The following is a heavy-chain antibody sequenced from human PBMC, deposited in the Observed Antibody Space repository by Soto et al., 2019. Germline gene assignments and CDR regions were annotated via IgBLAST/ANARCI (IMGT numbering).Heavy chain of an antibody. CDR3: ARCASSGSLDWFDP. CDR1: GYSFTNYW. J-gene: IGHJ5*02. Sequence: PGESLKISCKGSGYSFTNYWIGWVRQMPGKGLEWMVIIYPGDSDTSYSPSFQGQVTISADKSITTAYLQWSSLKASDTAIYYCARCASSGSLDWFDPWGQGTLVTVSS. CDR2: IYPGDSDT. D-gene: IGHD1-26*01. V-gene: IGHV5-51*01.